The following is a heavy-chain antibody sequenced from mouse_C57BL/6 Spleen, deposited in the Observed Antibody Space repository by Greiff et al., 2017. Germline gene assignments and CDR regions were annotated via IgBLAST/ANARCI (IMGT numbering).Heavy chain of an antibody. CDR3: ARWEYYYGSSYEYFDV. Sequence: QVHVKQSGPELVKPGASVKISCKASGYAFSSSWMNWVKQRPGKGLEWIGRIYPGDGDTNYNGKFKGKATLTADKSSSTAYMQLSSLTSEDSAVYFCARWEYYYGSSYEYFDVWGTGTTVTVSS. J-gene: IGHJ1*03. V-gene: IGHV1-82*01. D-gene: IGHD1-1*01. CDR1: GYAFSSSW. CDR2: IYPGDGDT.